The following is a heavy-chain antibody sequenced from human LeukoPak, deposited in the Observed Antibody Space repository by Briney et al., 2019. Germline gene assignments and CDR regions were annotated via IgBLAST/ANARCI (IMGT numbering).Heavy chain of an antibody. CDR3: ATVGPERGTYYYYMDV. CDR2: FDPEDGET. J-gene: IGHJ6*03. V-gene: IGHV1-24*01. D-gene: IGHD1-1*01. Sequence: GVSVKVSCKVSGYTLTELSMHWVRQAPGKGLEWMGGFDPEDGETIYAQKFQGRVTMTEDTSTDTAYMELSSLRSEDTAVYYCATVGPERGTYYYYMDVWGKGTTVTVSS. CDR1: GYTLTELS.